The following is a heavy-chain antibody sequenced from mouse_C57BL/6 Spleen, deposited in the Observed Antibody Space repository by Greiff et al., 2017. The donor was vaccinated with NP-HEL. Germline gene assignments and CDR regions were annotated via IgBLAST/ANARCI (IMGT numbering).Heavy chain of an antibody. CDR2: INPGSGGT. CDR1: GYAFTNYL. Sequence: QVQLQQSGAELVRPGTSVKVSCKASGYAFTNYLIEWVKQRPGQGLEWIGVINPGSGGTNYNEKFKGKATLTADKSSSTAYMQLSSLTSEDSAVYFCARSRGRNWYFDVWGTGTTVTVSS. CDR3: ARSRGRNWYFDV. V-gene: IGHV1-54*01. J-gene: IGHJ1*03.